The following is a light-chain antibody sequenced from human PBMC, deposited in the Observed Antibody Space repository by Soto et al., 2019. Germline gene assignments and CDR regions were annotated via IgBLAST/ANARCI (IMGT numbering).Light chain of an antibody. Sequence: QSVLTQPASVSGSPGQSITISCTGSSSDVGGNKYVSWYQQYPGKAPKLMICDVSNRPSGVSNRFSGSKSGNTASLTISGLQAEDEADYYCSAFTGNTYAFGTGTKVTV. V-gene: IGLV2-14*01. CDR1: SSDVGGNKY. CDR3: SAFTGNTYA. CDR2: DVS. J-gene: IGLJ1*01.